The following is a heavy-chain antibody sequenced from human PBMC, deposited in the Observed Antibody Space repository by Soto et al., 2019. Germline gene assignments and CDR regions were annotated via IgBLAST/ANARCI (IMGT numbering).Heavy chain of an antibody. CDR1: GFTFSSYA. CDR2: ISGSGGST. D-gene: IGHD3-3*01. Sequence: PGGSLRLSCAASGFTFSSYAMSWVRQAPGKGLEWVSAISGSGGSTYYADSVKGRFTISRDNSKNTLYLQMNSLRAEDTAVYYCAKYYDSSYYYGMDVWGQGTTVTVSS. CDR3: AKYYDSSYYYGMDV. V-gene: IGHV3-23*01. J-gene: IGHJ6*02.